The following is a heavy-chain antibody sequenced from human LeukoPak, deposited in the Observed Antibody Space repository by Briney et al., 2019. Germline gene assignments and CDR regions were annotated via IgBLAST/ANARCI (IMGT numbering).Heavy chain of an antibody. CDR1: GYTFTHYT. V-gene: IGHV1-18*01. CDR3: ARDSRGFLEWLSPNYYYGMDV. CDR2: ISTYNDNT. J-gene: IGHJ6*02. Sequence: ASVKVSCKASGYTFTHYTISWVRQAPGQGLEWMGWISTYNDNTNYAQKLQGRVAMTTDTSTSTAYMELRSLRSDDTAVYYCARDSRGFLEWLSPNYYYGMDVWGQGTTVTVSS. D-gene: IGHD3-3*01.